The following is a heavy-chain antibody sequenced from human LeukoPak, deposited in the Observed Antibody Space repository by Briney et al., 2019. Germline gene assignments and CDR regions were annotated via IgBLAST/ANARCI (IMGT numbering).Heavy chain of an antibody. CDR1: GFTFSSYG. J-gene: IGHJ4*02. D-gene: IGHD6-13*01. CDR2: IWYDGSNK. Sequence: GGSLRLSCAASGFTFSSYGMHWVRQAPGKGLEWVAVIWYDGSNKYCADSVKGRFTISRDNSKNTLYLQMNSLRAEDTAVYYCAKVPDSSSWLSHWGQGTLVTVSS. V-gene: IGHV3-33*06. CDR3: AKVPDSSSWLSH.